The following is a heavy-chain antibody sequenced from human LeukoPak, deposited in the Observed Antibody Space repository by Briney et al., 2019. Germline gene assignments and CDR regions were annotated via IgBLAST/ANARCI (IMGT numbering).Heavy chain of an antibody. CDR3: ARGQEASFNWFDP. CDR2: IIPIFGTA. CDR1: GGTFSSYA. Sequence: GSSVKVSCKASGGTFSSYAISWVRQARGQGLEWMGGIIPIFGTANYAQKFQGRVTITTDESTSTAYMELSSLRSEDTAVYYCARGQEASFNWFDPWGQGTLVTVSS. V-gene: IGHV1-69*05. J-gene: IGHJ5*02.